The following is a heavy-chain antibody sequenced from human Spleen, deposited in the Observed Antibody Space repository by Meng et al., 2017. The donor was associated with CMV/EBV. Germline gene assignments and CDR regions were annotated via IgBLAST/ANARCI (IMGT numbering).Heavy chain of an antibody. J-gene: IGHJ5*02. V-gene: IGHV4-34*01. CDR2: INHSGST. CDR1: GGSFSGYY. D-gene: IGHD6-19*01. Sequence: QGQLQHGGAGLLKPSEILSLTCAVYGGSFSGYYWSWIRQPPGKGLEWIGEINHSGSTNYNPSLKSRVTISVDTSKNQFSLKLSSVTAADTAVYYCARGNSGREWFDPWGQGTLVTVSS. CDR3: ARGNSGREWFDP.